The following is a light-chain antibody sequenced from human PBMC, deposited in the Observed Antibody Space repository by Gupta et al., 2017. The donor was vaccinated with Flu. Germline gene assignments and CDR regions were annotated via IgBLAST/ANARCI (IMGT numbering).Light chain of an antibody. CDR2: DAS. CDR3: QQYGSSPPYT. CDR1: QSVSSSY. V-gene: IGKV3D-20*01. Sequence: EIVLTQSPSTLSLYPGERATLSCGASQSVSSSYLAWYQQKPGLAPRLLIYDASSRATGIPDRFRGSGSGTDFTLTISRLEPEDFAVYYCQQYGSSPPYTFGQGTKLEIK. J-gene: IGKJ2*01.